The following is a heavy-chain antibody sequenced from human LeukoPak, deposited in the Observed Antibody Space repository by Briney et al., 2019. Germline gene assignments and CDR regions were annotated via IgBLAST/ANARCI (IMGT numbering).Heavy chain of an antibody. D-gene: IGHD3-22*01. Sequence: PSETLSLTCTVSGGSISSGTYYWSRIRQHPGKGLEWIGYIYYTGNTYYNPSLKSRVTISVDTSKNQFSLKMSSVTAADTAVYYCARGDYETHGYQTRWGQGTLVTVSS. CDR2: IYYTGNT. CDR3: ARGDYETHGYQTR. V-gene: IGHV4-31*03. J-gene: IGHJ4*02. CDR1: GGSISSGTYY.